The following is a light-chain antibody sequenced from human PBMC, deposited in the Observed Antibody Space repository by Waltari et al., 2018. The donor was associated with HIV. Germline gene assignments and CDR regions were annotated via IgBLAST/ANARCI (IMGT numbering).Light chain of an antibody. J-gene: IGKJ4*01. CDR1: QSIAKN. Sequence: EIVMTQSPATLSVSPGERVTLSCRASQSIAKNLAWYQQKPGQAPRLLMYGVSTRATGIPARFSGSGSWTEFTLTISSLQSEDLALYYCQQYNDWPPLTFGGGTKVGIK. CDR3: QQYNDWPPLT. CDR2: GVS. V-gene: IGKV3-15*01.